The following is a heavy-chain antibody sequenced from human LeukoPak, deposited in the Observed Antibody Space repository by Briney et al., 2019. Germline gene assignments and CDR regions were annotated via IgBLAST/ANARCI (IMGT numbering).Heavy chain of an antibody. J-gene: IGHJ5*02. Sequence: SETLSLTCAVYGGSFSDYYWSWIRQPPAEGREGIGEINHSGTTNYNPSLTSRVTMSVDTSTNPFSLKLSSVTAADTAVFYCAPSAGVAGPSLDPWGQGTLVTVSS. CDR2: INHSGTT. D-gene: IGHD6-19*01. CDR1: GGSFSDYY. V-gene: IGHV4-34*01. CDR3: APSAGVAGPSLDP.